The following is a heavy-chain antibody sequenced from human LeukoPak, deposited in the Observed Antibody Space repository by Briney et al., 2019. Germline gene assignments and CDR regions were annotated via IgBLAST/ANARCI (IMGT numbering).Heavy chain of an antibody. CDR1: XGSXXXYY. V-gene: IGHV4-34*01. D-gene: IGHD1-26*01. CDR3: ARHPIVGAEHPSDY. Sequence: XGSXXXYYWSWIRQPPGKGLEWIGEINHSGSTNYNPSLKSRVTISVDTSKNQFSLKLSSVTAADTAVYYCARHPIVGAEHPSDYWGQGTLVTVSS. CDR2: INHSGST. J-gene: IGHJ4*02.